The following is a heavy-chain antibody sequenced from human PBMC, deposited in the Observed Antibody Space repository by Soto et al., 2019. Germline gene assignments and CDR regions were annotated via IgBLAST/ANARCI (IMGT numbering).Heavy chain of an antibody. CDR1: GGTFSSYA. J-gene: IGHJ6*02. CDR2: IIPIFGTA. D-gene: IGHD3-3*01. Sequence: SVKVSCKASGGTFSSYAISWVRQAPGQGLEWMGGIIPIFGTANYAQKFQGRVTITADKSTSTAYMELSSLRSEDTAVYYCASPRDTIFGVVTFFPSYYYYGMDVWGQGTTVTVS. V-gene: IGHV1-69*06. CDR3: ASPRDTIFGVVTFFPSYYYYGMDV.